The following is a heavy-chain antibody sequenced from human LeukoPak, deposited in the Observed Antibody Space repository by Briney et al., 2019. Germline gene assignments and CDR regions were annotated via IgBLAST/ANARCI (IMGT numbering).Heavy chain of an antibody. CDR1: GYSISSGYF. V-gene: IGHV4-38-2*02. Sequence: SETLSLTCTVSGYSISSGYFWGWVRQPPGKGLEWIGSIYPGGTPYYSPSLKGRLTISVDTSRNQLSLKLSFVNAADTAVYYCAREERDKSWFVVGDYWGQGTLVTVSS. D-gene: IGHD3-10*01. CDR3: AREERDKSWFVVGDY. CDR2: IYPGGTP. J-gene: IGHJ4*02.